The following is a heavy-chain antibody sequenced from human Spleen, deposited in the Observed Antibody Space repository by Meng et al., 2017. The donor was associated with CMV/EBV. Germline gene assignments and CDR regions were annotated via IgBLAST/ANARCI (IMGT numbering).Heavy chain of an antibody. CDR2: IKSNTDGGTT. J-gene: IGHJ4*02. V-gene: IGHV3-15*01. D-gene: IGHD6-19*01. CDR1: GFTFSKAW. Sequence: GESLKISCAASGFTFSKAWMSWVRQAPGKGLEWVGHIKSNTDGGTTDYAAPVKGRFIISRDDSGTTLYLQMNSLKTEDTAVYYCTTVNSGWYSYYFDYWGQGTLVTVSS. CDR3: TTVNSGWYSYYFDY.